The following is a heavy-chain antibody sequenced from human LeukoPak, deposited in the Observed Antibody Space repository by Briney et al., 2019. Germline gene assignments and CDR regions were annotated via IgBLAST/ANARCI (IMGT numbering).Heavy chain of an antibody. CDR1: GGTFSSYA. CDR2: IIPILGIA. V-gene: IGHV1-69*04. J-gene: IGHJ2*01. D-gene: IGHD6-13*01. Sequence: ASVKVSCKASGGTFSSYAISWVRQAPGQGLEWMGRIIPILGIANYAQKFQGRVTITADKSTSTAYMELSSLRSEDTAVYYCAREGGRQQLVLFDLWGRGTLVTVSS. CDR3: AREGGRQQLVLFDL.